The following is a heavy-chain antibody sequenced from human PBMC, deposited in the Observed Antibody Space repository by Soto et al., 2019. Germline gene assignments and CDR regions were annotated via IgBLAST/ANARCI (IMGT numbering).Heavy chain of an antibody. CDR3: ARDLRDYIWGCYQTTLNDY. CDR2: ISAYNGNT. D-gene: IGHD3-16*01. Sequence: ASVKVSCKASGYTFTSYGISWVRQAPGQGLEWMGWISAYNGNTNYAQKLQGRVTMTTDTSTSTAYMELRSLRSDDTAVYYCARDLRDYIWGCYQTTLNDYWGQGTLVTVSS. V-gene: IGHV1-18*01. J-gene: IGHJ4*02. CDR1: GYTFTSYG.